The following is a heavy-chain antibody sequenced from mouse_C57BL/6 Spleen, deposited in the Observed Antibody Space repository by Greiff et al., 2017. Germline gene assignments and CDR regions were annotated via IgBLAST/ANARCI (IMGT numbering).Heavy chain of an antibody. D-gene: IGHD2-4*01. J-gene: IGHJ2*01. CDR2: IDPSDSYT. CDR3: ARRDYDYDDGYYFDY. CDR1: GYTFTSYW. Sequence: QVQLQQPGAELVRPGTSVKLSCKASGYTFTSYWMHWVKQRPGQGLEWIGVIDPSDSYTNYNQKFKGKATLTVDTSSSTAYMQLSSLTSEDSAVYYCARRDYDYDDGYYFDYWGQGTTLTVSS. V-gene: IGHV1-59*01.